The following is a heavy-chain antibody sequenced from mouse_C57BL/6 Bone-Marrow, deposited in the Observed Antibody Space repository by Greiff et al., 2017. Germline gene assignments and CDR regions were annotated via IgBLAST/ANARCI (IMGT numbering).Heavy chain of an antibody. J-gene: IGHJ4*01. CDR2: IYPGNSDT. CDR1: GYTFTSYW. Sequence: VQLQQSGTVLARPGASVKMSCKTSGYTFTSYWMHWVKQRPGQGLEWIGAIYPGNSDTSYNQQFKGKAKLTAVTSASTAYMELSSLTKEDAAVYYCTRSLYYGYDEDAMDYWGQGTSVTVSS. D-gene: IGHD2-2*01. V-gene: IGHV1-5*01. CDR3: TRSLYYGYDEDAMDY.